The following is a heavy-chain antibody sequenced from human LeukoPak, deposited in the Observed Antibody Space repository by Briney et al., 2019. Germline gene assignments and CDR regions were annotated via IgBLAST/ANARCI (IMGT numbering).Heavy chain of an antibody. CDR2: IYYSGST. CDR3: ARNLIERWLPLGFDY. D-gene: IGHD6-19*01. CDR1: GGSISSYY. V-gene: IGHV4-59*01. J-gene: IGHJ4*02. Sequence: SETLSLTCTVSGGSISSYYWSWIRQPPGKGLEWIGYIYYSGSTNYNPSLKSRVTISVDTSKNQFSLKLSSVTAADTAVYYCARNLIERWLPLGFDYWGQGTLVTVSS.